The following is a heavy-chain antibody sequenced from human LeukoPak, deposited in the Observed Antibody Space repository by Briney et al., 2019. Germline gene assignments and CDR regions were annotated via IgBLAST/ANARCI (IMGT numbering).Heavy chain of an antibody. V-gene: IGHV1-18*04. CDR1: GYTFTGYY. Sequence: GASVKVSCKASGYTFTGYYMHWVRQAPGQGLEWMGWISAYNGNTNYAQKLQGRVTMTTDTSTSTAYMELRSLRSDDTAVYYCAIDPGSFDSFDYWGQGTLVTVSS. CDR2: ISAYNGNT. D-gene: IGHD3-9*01. J-gene: IGHJ4*02. CDR3: AIDPGSFDSFDY.